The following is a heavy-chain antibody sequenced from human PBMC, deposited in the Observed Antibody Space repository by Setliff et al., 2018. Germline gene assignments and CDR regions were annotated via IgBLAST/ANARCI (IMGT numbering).Heavy chain of an antibody. CDR3: ARGRIAERPEAIDY. Sequence: SETLSLTCTVSGGSISSGVYYWTWIRQPPGERLEWIGEINHRGFTDYKPSLKSRLTMSVDTSRNQFSLNLGSVTAADTGVYYCARGRIAERPEAIDYWGQGTPVTVSS. V-gene: IGHV4-39*07. CDR1: GGSISSGVYY. J-gene: IGHJ4*02. CDR2: INHRGFT. D-gene: IGHD6-6*01.